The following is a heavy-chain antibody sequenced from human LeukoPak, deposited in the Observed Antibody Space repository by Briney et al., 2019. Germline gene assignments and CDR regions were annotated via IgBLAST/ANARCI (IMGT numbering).Heavy chain of an antibody. V-gene: IGHV1-18*01. CDR2: ISAYNGNT. Sequence: ASVKVSCKASGYTFTSYGISWVRQAPGQGLEWMGWISAYNGNTNYAQKFQGRVTMTRDTSTTTVYMELSSLRSEDTAVYYCARDRMISGSYYGGGDYWGQGTLVTVSS. D-gene: IGHD1-26*01. J-gene: IGHJ4*02. CDR3: ARDRMISGSYYGGGDY. CDR1: GYTFTSYG.